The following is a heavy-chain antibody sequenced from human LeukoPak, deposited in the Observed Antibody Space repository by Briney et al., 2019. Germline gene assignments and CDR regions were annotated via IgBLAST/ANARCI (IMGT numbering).Heavy chain of an antibody. Sequence: SETLSLTCTVSGGSISSSSYYWGWLRQPPGKGLEWIGTIYYSGSTYYNPSLKSRVTISVDTSKNQFSLKLSSVTAADTAVYFCARHSAYLNPFDYWGQGTLVTVSS. V-gene: IGHV4-39*01. CDR3: ARHSAYLNPFDY. CDR2: IYYSGST. J-gene: IGHJ4*02. CDR1: GGSISSSSYY. D-gene: IGHD1-14*01.